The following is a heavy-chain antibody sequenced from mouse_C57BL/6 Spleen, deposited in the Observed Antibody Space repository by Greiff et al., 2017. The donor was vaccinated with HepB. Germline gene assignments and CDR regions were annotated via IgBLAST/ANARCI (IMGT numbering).Heavy chain of an antibody. CDR1: GFSLTSYG. CDR2: IWGVGST. V-gene: IGHV2-6*01. J-gene: IGHJ3*01. D-gene: IGHD3-2*02. Sequence: VKLMESGPGLVAPSQSLSITCTVSGFSLTSYGVDWVRQSPGKGLEWLGVIWGVGSTNYNSALKSRLSISKDNSKSQVFLKMNSLQTDDTAMYYCASSDSSGYLFAYWGQVTLVTVSA. CDR3: ASSDSSGYLFAY.